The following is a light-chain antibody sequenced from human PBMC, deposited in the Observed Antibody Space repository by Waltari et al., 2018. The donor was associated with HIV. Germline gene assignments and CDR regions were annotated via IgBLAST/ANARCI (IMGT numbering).Light chain of an antibody. CDR2: DVN. J-gene: IGLJ3*02. CDR1: NSDIGGYNY. CDR3: SSYTSSSTRV. Sequence: HSALTQPASLSGSPGQSITISCTGTNSDIGGYNYVSWYRQHPGKAPKLMIYDVNKRPSGVSNRFSGSKSGNTASLTISGLQAEDEADYYCSSYTSSSTRVFGGGTKLTVL. V-gene: IGLV2-14*03.